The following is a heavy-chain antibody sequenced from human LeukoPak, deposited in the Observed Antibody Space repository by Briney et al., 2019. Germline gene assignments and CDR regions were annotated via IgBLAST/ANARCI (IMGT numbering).Heavy chain of an antibody. J-gene: IGHJ4*02. D-gene: IGHD4-23*01. V-gene: IGHV3-23*01. Sequence: GGSLRLSCAASGFTFSSYAMSWVRQAPGKGLEWVSAISGSGGSTYYADSVKGRFTISRDNSKSTLYLQMNSLRAEDTAVYYCAKAREGYYGGNLHWGQGTLVTVSS. CDR1: GFTFSSYA. CDR3: AKAREGYYGGNLH. CDR2: ISGSGGST.